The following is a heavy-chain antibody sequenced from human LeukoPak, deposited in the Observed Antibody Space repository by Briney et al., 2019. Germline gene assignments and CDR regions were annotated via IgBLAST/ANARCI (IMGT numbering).Heavy chain of an antibody. J-gene: IGHJ4*02. CDR2: INHSGST. Sequence: SETLSLTCAVYGGSFSGYYWSWIRQPPGKGLEWVGEINHSGSTNYNPSLKSRVTISVDTSKNQFSLKLSSVTAADTAVYYCARGAAPDYWGQGTLVTVSS. CDR1: GGSFSGYY. V-gene: IGHV4-34*01. CDR3: ARGAAPDY. D-gene: IGHD2-15*01.